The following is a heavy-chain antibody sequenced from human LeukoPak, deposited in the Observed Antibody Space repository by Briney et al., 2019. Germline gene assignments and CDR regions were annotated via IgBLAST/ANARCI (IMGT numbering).Heavy chain of an antibody. CDR3: ARLQSWPGSRYYFDY. D-gene: IGHD5-24*01. V-gene: IGHV4-4*02. Sequence: RPSGTLSLTCAVSGGSISSSNWWSWVRQPPGKGLEWIGEIYHSGSTYYNPSLKSRVTISVDTSKNQFSLKLSSVTAADTAVYYCARLQSWPGSRYYFDYWGQGTLVTVSS. J-gene: IGHJ4*02. CDR2: IYHSGST. CDR1: GGSISSSNW.